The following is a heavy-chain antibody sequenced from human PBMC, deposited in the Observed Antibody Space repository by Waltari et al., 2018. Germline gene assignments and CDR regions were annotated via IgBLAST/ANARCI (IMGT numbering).Heavy chain of an antibody. J-gene: IGHJ4*02. V-gene: IGHV3-15*01. CDR3: TTNLDFWTGYTLGY. Sequence: EVQLVESGGGLVKPGGSLRLSCAASGFNFADDWMSWVRQVPGKGLEWLGRINTKTDGGATDYAAPVKGRFIISRDDSKNTLDLQMNSLKTEDTALYYCTTNLDFWTGYTLGYWGQGTLVTVSS. CDR1: GFNFADDW. D-gene: IGHD3-3*01. CDR2: INTKTDGGAT.